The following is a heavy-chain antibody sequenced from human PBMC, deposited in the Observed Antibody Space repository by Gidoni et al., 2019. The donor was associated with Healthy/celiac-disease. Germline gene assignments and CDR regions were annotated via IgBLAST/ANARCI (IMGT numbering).Heavy chain of an antibody. CDR2: IIPIFGTA. D-gene: IGHD3-22*01. CDR1: GGTFRSYA. J-gene: IGHJ4*02. V-gene: IGHV1-69*06. Sequence: QVQLVQSGREVKKPGSSVNVSCKASGGTFRSYATSWVRQAPGQGLEWMGGIIPIFGTANYAQKFQGRVTITADKSTSTAYMELSSLRSEDTAVYYCARAYYYDTVLAFDYWGQGTLVTVSS. CDR3: ARAYYYDTVLAFDY.